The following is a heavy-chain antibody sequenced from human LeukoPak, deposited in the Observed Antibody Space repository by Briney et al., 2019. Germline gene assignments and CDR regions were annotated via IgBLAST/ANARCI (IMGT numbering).Heavy chain of an antibody. D-gene: IGHD1-26*01. V-gene: IGHV3-23*01. CDR1: GFTFSSYA. CDR3: AKDNPEPIVGPTRPDY. Sequence: GGSLRLSCAASGFTFSSYAMSWVRQAPGKGLEWVSAIGGSGGSTYYADSVKGRFTISRDISKNTMYLQMNSLRAEDTAVYYCAKDNPEPIVGPTRPDYWGQGTRVTVSS. J-gene: IGHJ4*02. CDR2: IGGSGGST.